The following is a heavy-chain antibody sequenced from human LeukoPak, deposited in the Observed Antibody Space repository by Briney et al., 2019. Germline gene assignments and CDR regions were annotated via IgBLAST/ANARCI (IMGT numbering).Heavy chain of an antibody. CDR2: VTGSGGST. CDR3: AKDPYGDYSWFDP. V-gene: IGHV3-23*01. J-gene: IGHJ5*02. CDR1: GITFSSYA. D-gene: IGHD4-17*01. Sequence: GGSLRLSCAASGITFSSYAMSWVRQAPGKGLEWVSAVTGSGGSTYDADSVKGRFTISRDNSKNTLYLQMNSLRAEDTAVYYCAKDPYGDYSWFDPWGQGTLVTVSS.